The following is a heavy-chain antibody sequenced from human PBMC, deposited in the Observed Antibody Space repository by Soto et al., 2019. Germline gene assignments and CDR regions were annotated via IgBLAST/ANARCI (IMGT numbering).Heavy chain of an antibody. CDR1: GYTLTELS. Sequence: QVQLVQSGAEVKKPGASVKVSCKVSGYTLTELSMHWVRQAPGKGLEWMGGFDPEEGETIYAQKFQGRVTMTEDTSTDTAYMELSSLRSEDTAVYYCATAYYDFWSGPTPGDYFDYWGQGTLVTVSS. D-gene: IGHD3-3*01. V-gene: IGHV1-24*01. J-gene: IGHJ4*02. CDR3: ATAYYDFWSGPTPGDYFDY. CDR2: FDPEEGET.